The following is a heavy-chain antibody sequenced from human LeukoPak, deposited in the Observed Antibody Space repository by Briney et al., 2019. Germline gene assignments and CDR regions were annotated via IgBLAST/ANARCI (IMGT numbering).Heavy chain of an antibody. CDR1: GFTFSSYG. CDR3: AKDAASTDAFDI. V-gene: IGHV3-30*02. CDR2: IRYDGSNK. J-gene: IGHJ3*02. Sequence: GGSLRLSCAASGFTFSSYGMHWVRQAPGKGLEWVAFIRYDGSNKYYADSVKGRFTISRDNSKNTLYLQMNSLRAEDTAVYYCAKDAASTDAFDIWGQGTMVTVSS.